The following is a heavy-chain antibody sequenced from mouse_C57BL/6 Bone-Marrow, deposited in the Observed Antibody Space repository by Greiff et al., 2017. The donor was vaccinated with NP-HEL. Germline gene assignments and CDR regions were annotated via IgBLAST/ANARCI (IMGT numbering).Heavy chain of an antibody. J-gene: IGHJ2*01. CDR2: INPGSGGT. V-gene: IGHV1-54*01. D-gene: IGHD4-1*01. CDR1: GYAFTNYL. Sequence: VQLKESGAELVRPGTSVKVSCKASGYAFTNYLIEWVKQRPGQGLEWIGVINPGSGGTNYNEKFKGKATLTADKSSSTAYMQLSSLTSEDSAVYFCARLRGSLGYWGQGTTLTVSS. CDR3: ARLRGSLGY.